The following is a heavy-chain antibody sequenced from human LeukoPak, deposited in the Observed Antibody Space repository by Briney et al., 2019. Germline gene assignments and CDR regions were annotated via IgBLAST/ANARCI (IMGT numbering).Heavy chain of an antibody. J-gene: IGHJ1*01. Sequence: GSLRLSCAASGFTFSSYWMSWVRQAPGKGREWVANIKQDGSEKYYVDSVKGRFTISRDNAKNSLYLQMNSLRAEDTAVYYCARPPYYYDSSGYGPGKYFQHWGQGTLVTVSS. D-gene: IGHD3-22*01. CDR1: GFTFSSYW. V-gene: IGHV3-7*01. CDR2: IKQDGSEK. CDR3: ARPPYYYDSSGYGPGKYFQH.